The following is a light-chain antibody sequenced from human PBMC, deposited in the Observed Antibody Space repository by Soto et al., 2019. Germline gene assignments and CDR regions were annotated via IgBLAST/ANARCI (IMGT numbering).Light chain of an antibody. CDR3: SSYAGSNNFL. CDR1: SSDVGGHNY. V-gene: IGLV2-8*01. J-gene: IGLJ2*01. CDR2: EVS. Sequence: QCALTQPPSASGSPGQSVTISCTGTSSDVGGHNYVSWYQQHPGKAPNLMIYEVSKRPSVVPDRFSGSKSVNTAALTVSGLQADDEADYYFSSYAGSNNFLFGGGTKLTVL.